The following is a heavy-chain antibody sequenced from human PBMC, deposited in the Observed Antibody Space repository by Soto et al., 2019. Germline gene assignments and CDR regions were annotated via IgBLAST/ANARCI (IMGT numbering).Heavy chain of an antibody. CDR2: ILPIFGSA. Sequence: QVQLVQSGADMKKPGSSVKVSCKASGGTFSSYAISWVRQAPGQGLEWMGGILPIFGSANYAQKFQDRVTITADESTSTAYLELSSLRSEDTAVYYCARGSSSWFIDYWGQGTLVTVSS. CDR3: ARGSSSWFIDY. CDR1: GGTFSSYA. D-gene: IGHD6-13*01. J-gene: IGHJ4*02. V-gene: IGHV1-69*12.